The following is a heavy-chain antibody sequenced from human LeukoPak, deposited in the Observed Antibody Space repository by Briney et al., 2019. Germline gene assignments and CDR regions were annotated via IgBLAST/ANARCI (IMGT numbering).Heavy chain of an antibody. CDR1: GYTFTSYY. D-gene: IGHD6-19*01. CDR3: AREPSYSSGWPFDY. Sequence: ASVKVSCKASGYTFTSYYMHWVRQPPGQGLEWMGIINRSGGSKSYEQKFQGRVTMTRDRSTSTVYMELSSLRSEDTAVHYCAREPSYSSGWPFDYWGQGTLVTVSS. V-gene: IGHV1-46*01. J-gene: IGHJ4*02. CDR2: INRSGGSK.